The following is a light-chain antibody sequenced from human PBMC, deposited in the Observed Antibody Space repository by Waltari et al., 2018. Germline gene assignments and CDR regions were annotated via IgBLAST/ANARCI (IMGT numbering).Light chain of an antibody. V-gene: IGLV2-14*03. Sequence: QSALTQPASVSGSPGQSITISCTATSRDVGGYKFVSWYQQHPDKAPKLVIFDVSNRPSGISSRFSGSKSGNTASLTISGLQPEDEADYYCSSFASGDTHVFGTGTKLTVL. CDR3: SSFASGDTHV. J-gene: IGLJ1*01. CDR1: SRDVGGYKF. CDR2: DVS.